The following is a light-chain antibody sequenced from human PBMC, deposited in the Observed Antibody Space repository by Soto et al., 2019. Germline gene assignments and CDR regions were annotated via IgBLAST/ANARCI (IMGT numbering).Light chain of an antibody. Sequence: QSALTQPPSASGSPGQSVTISCTGASSDVGGYNFVSWYQQHPGKAPKLMIYDVTKRPSGVPDRFSGSKSGNTASLTVSGLQVDDEADYYCSSYAGNSIPVAFGGGTKVTVL. CDR2: DVT. CDR3: SSYAGNSIPVA. J-gene: IGLJ2*01. V-gene: IGLV2-8*01. CDR1: SSDVGGYNF.